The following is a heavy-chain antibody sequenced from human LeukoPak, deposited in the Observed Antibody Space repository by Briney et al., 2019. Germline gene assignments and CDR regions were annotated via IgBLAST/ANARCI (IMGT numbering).Heavy chain of an antibody. CDR1: GFTFSTYA. J-gene: IGHJ4*02. V-gene: IGHV3-23*01. CDR3: AKDHPSGYYFDY. Sequence: GGSLRLSCAASGFTFSTYAMSWVRQAPGMGLEWVSAISGSGGSTFNADSVKGRFTISRDNSKNTLFLQMNSLRAEDTAIYYCAKDHPSGYYFDYWGQGTLVTVSS. CDR2: ISGSGGST. D-gene: IGHD1-14*01.